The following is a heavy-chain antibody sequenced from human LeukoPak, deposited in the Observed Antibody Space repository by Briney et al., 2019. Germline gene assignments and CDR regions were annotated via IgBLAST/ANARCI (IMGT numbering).Heavy chain of an antibody. CDR3: ARLKYYYDSSGYRAEYFQH. Sequence: PSETLSLTCTVSGGSLSSYYWSCIRQPPGKGLEWIGYIYYSGSTNYNPSLKSRVTISVYTSKNQFSLKLSSVTAADTAVYYCARLKYYYDSSGYRAEYFQHWGQGTLVTVSS. J-gene: IGHJ1*01. CDR2: IYYSGST. D-gene: IGHD3-22*01. V-gene: IGHV4-59*01. CDR1: GGSLSSYY.